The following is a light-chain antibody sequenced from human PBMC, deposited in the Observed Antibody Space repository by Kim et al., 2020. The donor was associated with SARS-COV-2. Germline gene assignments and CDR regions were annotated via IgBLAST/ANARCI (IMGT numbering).Light chain of an antibody. V-gene: IGLV3-21*01. J-gene: IGLJ1*01. CDR3: QAWDSSTHNYV. CDR2: YDS. Sequence: SYELTQPPSVSVAPGRTARITCGGNSIGSKSVHWYQQMPGQAPVLVISYDSDRPSGIPERFSGSNSGNTATLTISGTQAMDEADYYCQAWDSSTHNYVFGAGTKVTVL. CDR1: SIGSKS.